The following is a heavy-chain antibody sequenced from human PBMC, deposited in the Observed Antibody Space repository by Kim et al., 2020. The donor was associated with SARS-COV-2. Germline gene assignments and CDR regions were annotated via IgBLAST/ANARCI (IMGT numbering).Heavy chain of an antibody. J-gene: IGHJ4*02. D-gene: IGHD1-26*01. V-gene: IGHV3-74*01. CDR2: IDRDGSLT. Sequence: GGSLRLSCGASGFTFTNHWMYWVRQAPGKGLAWVARIDRDGSLTNYAESVEGRFTVSRDNMENTDYLQMNRLRAEDTAVYYCARGMGDYLGRGTLVTVS. CDR1: GFTFTNHW. CDR3: ARGMGDY.